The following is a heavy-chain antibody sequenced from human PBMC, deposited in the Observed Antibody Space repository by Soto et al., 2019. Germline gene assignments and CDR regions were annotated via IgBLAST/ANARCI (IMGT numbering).Heavy chain of an antibody. V-gene: IGHV1-69*02. Sequence: QVQLVHSGAEVKKPGSSVKVSCKASGGTFSSYTISWVRQAPGQGLEWMGRIIPILGIANYAQKFQGRVTITADKSTSTAYTELSSLRSEDTAVYYCARGGGYVDTAMGNWGWFDSWGQGTLVTVSS. CDR2: IIPILGIA. CDR1: GGTFSSYT. J-gene: IGHJ5*01. D-gene: IGHD5-18*01. CDR3: ARGGGYVDTAMGNWGWFDS.